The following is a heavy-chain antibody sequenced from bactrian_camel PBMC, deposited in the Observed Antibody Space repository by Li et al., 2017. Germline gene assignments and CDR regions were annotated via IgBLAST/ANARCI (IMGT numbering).Heavy chain of an antibody. V-gene: IGHV3S53*01. J-gene: IGHJ4*01. CDR1: GITDSRIC. CDR2: SDYDGST. Sequence: VQLVESGGGSVQAGGSLRVSCAASGITDSRICMGWFRQAPGKEREGIAASDYDGSTRYADSVKGRFTVSKDNAKNTLYLQMNSLKVEDTAIYYCAVRLNSGCPVRWADFSAWGQGTQVTVS. CDR3: AVRLNSGCPVRWADFSA. D-gene: IGHD3*01.